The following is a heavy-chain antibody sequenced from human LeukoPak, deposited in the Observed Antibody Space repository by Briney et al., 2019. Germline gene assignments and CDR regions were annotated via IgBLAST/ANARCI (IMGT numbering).Heavy chain of an antibody. CDR2: FDPEDGET. D-gene: IGHD3-10*01. CDR1: GYTLTELS. J-gene: IGHJ4*02. CDR3: ATLPFYGSGSYYTLPFDY. V-gene: IGHV1-24*01. Sequence: ASAKVSCKVSGYTLTELSMHWVRQAPGKGLEWMGGFDPEDGETIYAQKFQGRVTMTEDTSTDTAYMELSSLRSEDTAVYYCATLPFYGSGSYYTLPFDYWGQGTLVTVSS.